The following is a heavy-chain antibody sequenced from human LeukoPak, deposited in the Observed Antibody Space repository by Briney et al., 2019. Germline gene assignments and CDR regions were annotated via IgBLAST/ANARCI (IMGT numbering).Heavy chain of an antibody. CDR1: GGSISSYY. CDR2: IYYSGST. Sequence: SETLSLTCTVSGGSISSYYWSWIRQPPGKGLEWIGYIYYSGSTKYNPALKSRVTISIDSSKNQFSLNLSSVTAADTAVYYCARGTVTMDYWGRGTLVTVSS. V-gene: IGHV4-59*13. CDR3: ARGTVTMDY. J-gene: IGHJ4*02. D-gene: IGHD4-17*01.